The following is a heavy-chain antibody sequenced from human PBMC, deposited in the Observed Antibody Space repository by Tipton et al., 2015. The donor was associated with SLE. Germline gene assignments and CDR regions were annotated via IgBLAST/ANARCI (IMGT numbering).Heavy chain of an antibody. V-gene: IGHV4-4*01. CDR3: TRSLYNTNWFWFDP. CDR2: VHKSGTT. J-gene: IGHJ5*02. D-gene: IGHD6-13*01. Sequence: TLSLTCDVSGGSIRSYQWWSWVRQSPGKGLEWIGDVHKSGTTNYNPSLKSRVTISLGTSTNQFSLRLSSVTAADTAVYFCTRSLYNTNWFWFDPWGQGTLVFVSS. CDR1: GGSIRSYQW.